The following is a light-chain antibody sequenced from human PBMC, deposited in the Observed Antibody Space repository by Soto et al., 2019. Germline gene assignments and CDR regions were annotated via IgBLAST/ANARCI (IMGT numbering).Light chain of an antibody. CDR2: QVS. Sequence: LTQPPSVSGSPGQSVTISCTGTSSDVGSDNRVSWYQQPPGPAPKLMIYQVSNRPSGVPDRFSGSKSGNTASLTISGLQTDDEADYYCTLYRNSTAVFGTGTKLTVL. CDR3: TLYRNSTAV. CDR1: SSDVGSDNR. V-gene: IGLV2-18*01. J-gene: IGLJ1*01.